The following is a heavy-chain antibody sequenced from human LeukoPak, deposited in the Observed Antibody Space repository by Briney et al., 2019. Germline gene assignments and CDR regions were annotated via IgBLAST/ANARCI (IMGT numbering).Heavy chain of an antibody. Sequence: SETLSLTCTVSGGSISSSSYYWGWIRQPPGKGLEWIGSIYYSGSTYYNPSLKSRVTISVDTSKNQFSLKLSSVTAADTAVYYCARGAGSGPTGWFDPWGQGTLVTVSS. CDR2: IYYSGST. CDR3: ARGAGSGPTGWFDP. D-gene: IGHD6-19*01. CDR1: GGSISSSSYY. J-gene: IGHJ5*02. V-gene: IGHV4-39*07.